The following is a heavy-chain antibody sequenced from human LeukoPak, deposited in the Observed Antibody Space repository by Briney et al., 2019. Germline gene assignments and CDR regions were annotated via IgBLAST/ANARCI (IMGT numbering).Heavy chain of an antibody. CDR1: GGSISSGSYY. CDR3: ARMYFDSSGSTRYFDY. J-gene: IGHJ4*02. CDR2: IYASGYT. V-gene: IGHV4-61*02. D-gene: IGHD3-22*01. Sequence: SSQTLSLTCTVSGGSISSGSYYWSWIRQPAGKGLERIGRIYASGYTNSNPSLKSRVTMSVDTSKNQFSLRLSSVTAADTAVYYCARMYFDSSGSTRYFDYWGQGSLVTVSS.